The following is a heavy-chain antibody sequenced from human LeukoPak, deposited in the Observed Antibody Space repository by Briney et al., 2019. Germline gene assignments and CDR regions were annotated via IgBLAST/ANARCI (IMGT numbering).Heavy chain of an antibody. Sequence: ASVKVSCKASGYTFTSYYMHWVRQAPGQGLEWMGIINPSGGSTSYAQKFQGRVTMTRDTSTSTVYMELSSLRFEGTAVYYCARRKQWLVEGGDWYFDLWGRGTLVTVS. CDR2: INPSGGST. CDR3: ARRKQWLVEGGDWYFDL. D-gene: IGHD6-19*01. V-gene: IGHV1-46*01. J-gene: IGHJ2*01. CDR1: GYTFTSYY.